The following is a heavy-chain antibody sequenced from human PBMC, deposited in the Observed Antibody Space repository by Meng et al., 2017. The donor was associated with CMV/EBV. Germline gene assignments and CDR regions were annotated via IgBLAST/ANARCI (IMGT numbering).Heavy chain of an antibody. D-gene: IGHD3-10*01. Sequence: SCAASGFSFSSYWMLWVRQAPGKGLVWVSRINSDGSSTSYADSVKGRFTISRDNAKNTLYLQMNSLRDEDTAVYYCERDGGQFGELSYGMDVWGQGTTVTVSS. CDR2: INSDGSST. V-gene: IGHV3-74*01. CDR1: GFSFSSYW. J-gene: IGHJ6*02. CDR3: ERDGGQFGELSYGMDV.